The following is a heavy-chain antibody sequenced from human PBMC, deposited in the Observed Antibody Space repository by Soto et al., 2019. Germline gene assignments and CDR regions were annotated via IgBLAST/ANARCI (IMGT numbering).Heavy chain of an antibody. Sequence: SVKVSCKASGGTFSSYTISWVRQAPGQGLEWTGRIIPILGIANYAQKFQGRVTITADKSTSTAYMELSSLRSEDTAVYYCARATDRPGVLFLEWNNWFDPWGQGTLVTVSS. D-gene: IGHD3-3*01. CDR1: GGTFSSYT. CDR3: ARATDRPGVLFLEWNNWFDP. V-gene: IGHV1-69*02. CDR2: IIPILGIA. J-gene: IGHJ5*02.